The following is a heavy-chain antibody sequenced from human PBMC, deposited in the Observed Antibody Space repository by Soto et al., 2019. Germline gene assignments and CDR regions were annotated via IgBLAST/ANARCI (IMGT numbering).Heavy chain of an antibody. D-gene: IGHD6-13*01. J-gene: IGHJ4*02. V-gene: IGHV3-23*01. CDR1: GFTFGSYG. Sequence: EVQLLESGGELVQPGGSLRLSCAASGFTFGSYGMSWVRQAPGKGLEWVSSIGTSGTTTYYADSVKGRFTTSRDNSKNTLYLQLNSLRVEDTAIYYCAKLLAAAGTDCWGQGTLVTVSS. CDR2: IGTSGTTT. CDR3: AKLLAAAGTDC.